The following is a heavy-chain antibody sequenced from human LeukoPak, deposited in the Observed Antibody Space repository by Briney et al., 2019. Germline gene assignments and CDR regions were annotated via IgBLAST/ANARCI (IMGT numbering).Heavy chain of an antibody. D-gene: IGHD4-23*01. CDR2: FDPEDGET. CDR3: ATLSTTVVSPGVY. V-gene: IGHV1-24*01. J-gene: IGHJ4*02. CDR1: GYTLTELS. Sequence: ASVTVSCKVSGYTLTELSMHWVRQAPGKGLEWMGGFDPEDGETIYVQKFLGRVTMTEDTSTDTAYMDLNSLRSEDTAVYYCATLSTTVVSPGVYWGQGTLVTVSS.